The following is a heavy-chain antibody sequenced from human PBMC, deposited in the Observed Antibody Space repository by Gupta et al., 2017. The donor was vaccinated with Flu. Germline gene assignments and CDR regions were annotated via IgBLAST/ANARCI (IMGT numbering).Heavy chain of an antibody. CDR3: AKGGCSSTSCYVSYDFWSGYGGPGALLGAEYFQH. J-gene: IGHJ1*01. V-gene: IGHV3-30*02. Sequence: YYADSVKGRFTISRDNSKNTLYLQMNSLRAEDTAVYYCAKGGCSSTSCYVSYDFWSGYGGPGALLGAEYFQHWGQGTLVTVSS. D-gene: IGHD2-2*01.